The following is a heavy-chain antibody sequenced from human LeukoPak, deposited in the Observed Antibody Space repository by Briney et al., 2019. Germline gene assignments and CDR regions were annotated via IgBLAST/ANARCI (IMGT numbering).Heavy chain of an antibody. D-gene: IGHD2-21*01. Sequence: GGSLRLSCAASGFTFSSYALSWVRQAPGKGLEWVSVISGSGGSTYYADSVKGRFTISRDNSKNMLYLQMNSLRAEDTAVYYCARDHGGDDAFDIWGQGTMVTVSS. CDR1: GFTFSSYA. J-gene: IGHJ3*02. CDR2: ISGSGGST. V-gene: IGHV3-23*01. CDR3: ARDHGGDDAFDI.